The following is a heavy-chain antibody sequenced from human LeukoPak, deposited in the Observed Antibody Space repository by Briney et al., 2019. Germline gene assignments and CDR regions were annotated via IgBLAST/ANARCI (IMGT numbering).Heavy chain of an antibody. D-gene: IGHD3-10*01. V-gene: IGHV3-7*01. J-gene: IGHJ4*02. CDR3: ARGGSAGY. CDR2: IKPDGSDK. CDR1: EFTFSSYG. Sequence: PGGSLRLSCAASEFTFSSYGMHWVRQAPGKGLEWVANIKPDGSDKYYVDSVKGRFTISRDNVKNSLYLQMNSLRGEDTAVYYCARGGSAGYWGQGTLVTVSS.